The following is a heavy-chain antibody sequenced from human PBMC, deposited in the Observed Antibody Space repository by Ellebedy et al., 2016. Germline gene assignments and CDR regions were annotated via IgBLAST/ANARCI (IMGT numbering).Heavy chain of an antibody. J-gene: IGHJ4*02. V-gene: IGHV3-74*01. Sequence: HTGGSLRLSCAASGFTFSSYWMHWVRQAPGKGLVWVSRINSDGSSTSYADSVKGRFTISRDNAKNTLYLQMNSLRAEDTAVYYCARGDMSYYDSSGYQYYFDYWGQGTLVTVSS. CDR1: GFTFSSYW. CDR3: ARGDMSYYDSSGYQYYFDY. CDR2: INSDGSST. D-gene: IGHD3-22*01.